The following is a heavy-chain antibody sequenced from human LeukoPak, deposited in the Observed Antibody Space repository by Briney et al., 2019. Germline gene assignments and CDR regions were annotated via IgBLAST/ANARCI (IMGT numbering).Heavy chain of an antibody. CDR3: ARLSSYGSGSYDGY. J-gene: IGHJ4*02. D-gene: IGHD3-10*01. Sequence: SETLSLTCTVSNYSISSGYYWGWIRQPPGKGLEWIGNIYQSGSSYYHPSLRSRVTISVDTSKNHFSLKLSSVTAADTAVYYCARLSSYGSGSYDGYWGQGTLVTVSS. V-gene: IGHV4-38-2*02. CDR1: NYSISSGYY. CDR2: IYQSGSS.